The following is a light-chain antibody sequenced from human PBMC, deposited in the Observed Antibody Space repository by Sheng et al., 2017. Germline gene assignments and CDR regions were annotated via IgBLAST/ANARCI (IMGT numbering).Light chain of an antibody. CDR2: AAS. J-gene: IGKJ1*01. Sequence: DIQLTQSPSFLSASVGDRVTISCRASQAIGSYLAWYQQKPGKAPKLLIYAASTLQSGVPSRFSGSGSGTEFTLTISSLQPDDFATYYCQQYNSYSRTFGQGTKVEIK. CDR1: QAIGSY. CDR3: QQYNSYSRT. V-gene: IGKV1-9*01.